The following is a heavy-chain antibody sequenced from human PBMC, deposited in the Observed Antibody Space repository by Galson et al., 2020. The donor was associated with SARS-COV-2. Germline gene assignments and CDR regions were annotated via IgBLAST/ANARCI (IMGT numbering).Heavy chain of an antibody. J-gene: IGHJ4*02. CDR2: TRNKANSYTT. CDR1: GFTFSDHY. D-gene: IGHD1-1*01. CDR3: ARVNRNNYYFDY. V-gene: IGHV3-72*01. Sequence: GGSLRLSCSASGFTFSDHYMDWVRQAPGKGPEWVGRTRNKANSYTTEYAASVKGRFTISRDDSKNSLYLQMNSLQTEDTAVYYCARVNRNNYYFDYWGQGTLVTVSS.